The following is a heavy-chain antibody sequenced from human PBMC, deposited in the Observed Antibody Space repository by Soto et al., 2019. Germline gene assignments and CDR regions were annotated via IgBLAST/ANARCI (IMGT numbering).Heavy chain of an antibody. CDR2: ILPVSAPP. J-gene: IGHJ4*02. CDR1: SGTLNNYA. Sequence: SVKVSCKASSGTLNNYAINWVRQAPGQGLEWVGGILPVSAPPDYAQKFQGRVSITADHSTGTVYMELSRLKSDDTAVYFCATDSNYDVSNSFWGQGTLVTVSS. CDR3: ATDSNYDVSNSF. D-gene: IGHD3-3*01. V-gene: IGHV1-69*13.